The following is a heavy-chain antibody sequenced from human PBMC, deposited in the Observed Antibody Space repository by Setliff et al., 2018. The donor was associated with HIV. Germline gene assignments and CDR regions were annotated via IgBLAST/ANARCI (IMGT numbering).Heavy chain of an antibody. D-gene: IGHD6-19*01. Sequence: ASVKVSCKASGGTFSSYTISWVRQAPGQGLEWMGRIIPILGIANYAQKFQGRVTITADKSTSTAYIELSSLRSEDTAVYYCASTGIAVAGTFDYWGQGTLVTVSS. CDR3: ASTGIAVAGTFDY. V-gene: IGHV1-69*02. CDR1: GGTFSSYT. CDR2: IIPILGIA. J-gene: IGHJ4*02.